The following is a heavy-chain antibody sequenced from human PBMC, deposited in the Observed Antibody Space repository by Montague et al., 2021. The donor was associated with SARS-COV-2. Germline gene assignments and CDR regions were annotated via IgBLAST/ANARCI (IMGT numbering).Heavy chain of an antibody. V-gene: IGHV4-59*01. Sequence: SETLSPTCTVSGGSISSYYWSWIRQPPGKGLEWIGYIYYSWSTNYNPSLKSRVTISVDTSKNQFSLKLSSVTAADTAVYYCARGSGWMGNAFDIWGQGTMVTVSS. CDR2: IYYSWST. CDR1: GGSISSYY. D-gene: IGHD6-19*01. J-gene: IGHJ3*02. CDR3: ARGSGWMGNAFDI.